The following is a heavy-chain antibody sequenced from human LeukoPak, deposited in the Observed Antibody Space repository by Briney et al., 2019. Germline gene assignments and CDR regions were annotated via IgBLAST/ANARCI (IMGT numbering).Heavy chain of an antibody. Sequence: PGRSLRLSCAASGFTFDDYAMHWVRQAPGKGLEWVSGMSWNSGSIGYADSVKGRFTISRDNAKNSLYLQMNSLRAEDMALYYCAKGRGLVLDWYFDLWGRGTLVTLSS. CDR2: MSWNSGSI. V-gene: IGHV3-9*03. CDR1: GFTFDDYA. D-gene: IGHD6-19*01. CDR3: AKGRGLVLDWYFDL. J-gene: IGHJ2*01.